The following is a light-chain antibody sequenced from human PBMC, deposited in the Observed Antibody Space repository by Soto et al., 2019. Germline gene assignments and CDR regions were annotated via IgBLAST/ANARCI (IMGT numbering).Light chain of an antibody. CDR1: QNLSSN. V-gene: IGKV3-15*01. CDR3: QQYNNWPRT. J-gene: IGKJ1*01. CDR2: GAS. Sequence: EKVMTQSPATLSVSPGERVTLSCRASQNLSSNLAWYQQRPGQAPRLLIYGASTRATGIPARFSGSGSGTEFTLTIRSLQSEDFAVYYCQQYNNWPRTFGQGTKVEIK.